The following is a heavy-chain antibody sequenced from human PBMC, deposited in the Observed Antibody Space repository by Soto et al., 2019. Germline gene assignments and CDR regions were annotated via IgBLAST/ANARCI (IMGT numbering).Heavy chain of an antibody. Sequence: QVQLVESGGGVVQPGRSLRLSCAASGFSVSFYALHWVHQAPGKGLEWVAVISFDGTNKYFADSVRGRFTISRDNSTNTLYLQMHSLRAEDTAVYYCAKGMYSIWGHVDYWGQGILVAVSS. CDR3: AKGMYSIWGHVDY. J-gene: IGHJ4*02. CDR2: ISFDGTNK. D-gene: IGHD3-16*01. CDR1: GFSVSFYA. V-gene: IGHV3-30*14.